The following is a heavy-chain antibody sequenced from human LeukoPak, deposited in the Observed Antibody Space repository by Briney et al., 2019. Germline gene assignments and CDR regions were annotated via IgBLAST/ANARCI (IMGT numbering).Heavy chain of an antibody. CDR1: RFSFSNYD. Sequence: GSLRLSCAASRFSFSNYDMHWVRQVTGKGLEWVSGIGTAGDTYYPGSVKGRFTTSRENAKNSLYLQMNNLRAGDTAVYYCTRGYSSSWPYYYYVMDVWGQGTTVTVSS. CDR2: IGTAGDT. V-gene: IGHV3-13*04. CDR3: TRGYSSSWPYYYYVMDV. J-gene: IGHJ6*02. D-gene: IGHD6-13*01.